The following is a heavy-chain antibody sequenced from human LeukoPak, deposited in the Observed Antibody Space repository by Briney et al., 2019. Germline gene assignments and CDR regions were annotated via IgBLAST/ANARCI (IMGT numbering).Heavy chain of an antibody. D-gene: IGHD3-9*01. CDR3: AKWGDYDILTGYYVSDF. J-gene: IGHJ4*02. Sequence: SGHTTYYADSVEGRFTISRDNSKNTLYVEMNTLRAEDTAVYYCAKWGDYDILTGYYVSDFWGQGTLVTVSS. CDR2: SGHTT. V-gene: IGHV3-23*01.